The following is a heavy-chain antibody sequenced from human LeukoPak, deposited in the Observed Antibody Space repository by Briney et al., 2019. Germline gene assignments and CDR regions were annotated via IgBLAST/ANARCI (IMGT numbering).Heavy chain of an antibody. CDR1: GFTFSSYA. V-gene: IGHV3-30*04. Sequence: GGSLRLSCAASGFTFSSYAIHCVGQSPSNRREWVAVISYDGSNKYYADSVKGRFTISRDNSNNTLYLQMNSLRAEDTAVYYCARGEAIDYWGQGTLVTVSS. J-gene: IGHJ4*02. D-gene: IGHD1-26*01. CDR2: ISYDGSNK. CDR3: ARGEAIDY.